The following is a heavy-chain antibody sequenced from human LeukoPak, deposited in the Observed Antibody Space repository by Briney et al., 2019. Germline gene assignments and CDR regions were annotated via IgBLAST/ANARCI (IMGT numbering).Heavy chain of an antibody. V-gene: IGHV4-34*01. CDR2: INHSGST. J-gene: IGHJ5*02. CDR3: ARGIVVVPAAIGRWFDP. Sequence: SETQSLTCAVYGGSFSGYYWSWIRQPPGKGLEWIGEINHSGSTNYNPSLKSRVTISVDTSKNQFSLKLSSVTAADTAVYYCARGIVVVPAAIGRWFDPWGQGTLVTVSS. D-gene: IGHD2-2*02. CDR1: GGSFSGYY.